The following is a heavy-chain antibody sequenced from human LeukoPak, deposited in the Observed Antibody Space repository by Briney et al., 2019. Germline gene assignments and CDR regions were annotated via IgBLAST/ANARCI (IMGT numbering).Heavy chain of an antibody. D-gene: IGHD2-15*01. Sequence: SETLSLTCTVSGGSISSYYWSWIRQPPGKGLEWIGYIYYSGSTNYNPSLKCRVTISVDTSKNQFSLKLSSVTAADTAVYYCARVEGYCSGGSCYYWYFDLWGRGTLVTVSS. V-gene: IGHV4-59*08. CDR1: GGSISSYY. CDR2: IYYSGST. CDR3: ARVEGYCSGGSCYYWYFDL. J-gene: IGHJ2*01.